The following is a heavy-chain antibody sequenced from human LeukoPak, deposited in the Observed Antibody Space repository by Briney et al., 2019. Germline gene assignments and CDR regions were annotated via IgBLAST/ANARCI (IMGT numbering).Heavy chain of an antibody. D-gene: IGHD1-26*01. Sequence: SQTLSLTCTVSGGSISSGSYYWSWIRQPAGKGLEWTGRIYTSGSTNYNPSLKSRVTISVDTSKNQFSLKLSSVTAADTAVYYCARGGLLRDIDYWGQGTLVTVSS. V-gene: IGHV4-61*02. CDR3: ARGGLLRDIDY. CDR2: IYTSGST. J-gene: IGHJ4*02. CDR1: GGSISSGSYY.